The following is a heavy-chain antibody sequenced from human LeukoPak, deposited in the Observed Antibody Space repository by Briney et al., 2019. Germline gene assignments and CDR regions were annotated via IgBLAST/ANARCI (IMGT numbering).Heavy chain of an antibody. D-gene: IGHD2-2*01. CDR1: GFTFSRSD. Sequence: GGSLRLSCAASGFTFSRSDMHWVRQGTGKGLEGVSAIGAADDTYYSGSVRGRFTISRENAKNSLYLQMNSLRAGDTAVYYCAREGFCSSSSCNDDWYFDLWGRGTQVTVSS. CDR3: AREGFCSSSSCNDDWYFDL. V-gene: IGHV3-13*04. J-gene: IGHJ2*01. CDR2: IGAADDT.